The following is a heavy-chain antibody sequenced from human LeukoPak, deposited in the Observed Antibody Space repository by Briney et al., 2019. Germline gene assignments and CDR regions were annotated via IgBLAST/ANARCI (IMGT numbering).Heavy chain of an antibody. CDR3: TTVAAATPRGYYYYGMDV. V-gene: IGHV3-15*01. CDR2: IKSKTDGGTT. CDR1: GFTCSNAW. Sequence: GGSLRLSCAASGFTCSNAWMSWVRQAPGKGLEWGGRIKSKTDGGTTDYAAPVKGRFPISRDDSKNTLYLQMNSLKTEDTAVYYCTTVAAATPRGYYYYGMDVWGQGTTVTVSS. D-gene: IGHD2-15*01. J-gene: IGHJ6*02.